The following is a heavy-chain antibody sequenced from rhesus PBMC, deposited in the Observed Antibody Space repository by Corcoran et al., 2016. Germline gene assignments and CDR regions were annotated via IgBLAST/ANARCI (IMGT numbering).Heavy chain of an antibody. CDR1: GFVFSNYG. Sequence: EVQLVESGGGLVQPGGSLRLSCAASGFVFSNYGMHWVRQAPGKGLEWVAVISYNGNKKYSADSVKDRFTISRDNSKNMVYLQMNSLKLEDTAVYNCAREPRVHVEVNYGLDSWGQGVVVTVSS. D-gene: IGHD1-38*01. J-gene: IGHJ6*01. CDR3: AREPRVHVEVNYGLDS. V-gene: IGHV3-54*02. CDR2: ISYNGNKK.